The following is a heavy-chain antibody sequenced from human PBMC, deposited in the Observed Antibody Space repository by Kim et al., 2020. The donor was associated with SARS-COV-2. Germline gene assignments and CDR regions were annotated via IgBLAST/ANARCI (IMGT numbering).Heavy chain of an antibody. D-gene: IGHD6-19*01. CDR3: ARLRWLVPFERDN. Sequence: YADSGKDGFTISRDNSKNTLYLKMNNLRGEDTALYYCARLRWLVPFERDNWGQSTLVTVSS. V-gene: IGHV3-30*07. J-gene: IGHJ1*01.